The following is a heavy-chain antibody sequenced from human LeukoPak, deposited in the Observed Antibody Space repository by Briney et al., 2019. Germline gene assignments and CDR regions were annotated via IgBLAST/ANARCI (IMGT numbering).Heavy chain of an antibody. J-gene: IGHJ4*02. CDR1: GGTFSSYA. D-gene: IGHD4-17*01. CDR3: AMLPGATVTRIHY. V-gene: IGHV1-69*04. Sequence: AAVKVSCKASGGTFSSYAMSLVRQGPGQGREWIGRIITILAIPNYAQQFQGRVTIPADKPPSTAYMHPSSLRSEDPAVCYCAMLPGATVTRIHYWGQATLVTVSS. CDR2: IITILAIP.